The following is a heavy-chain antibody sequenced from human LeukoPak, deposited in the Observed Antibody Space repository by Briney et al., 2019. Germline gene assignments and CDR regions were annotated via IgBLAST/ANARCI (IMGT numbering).Heavy chain of an antibody. Sequence: SETLSLTCTVSGDSISRYYWSWIRQPAGKGLEWIGRIYNGGIITYNPSLKSRVTMSIDTSNNQFSLRLRFVTAADTAVYYCARAPTGTACAEVCYHMDVWGKGTTVTVSS. J-gene: IGHJ6*03. CDR1: GDSISRYY. D-gene: IGHD1-1*01. CDR3: ARAPTGTACAEVCYHMDV. V-gene: IGHV4-4*07. CDR2: IYNGGII.